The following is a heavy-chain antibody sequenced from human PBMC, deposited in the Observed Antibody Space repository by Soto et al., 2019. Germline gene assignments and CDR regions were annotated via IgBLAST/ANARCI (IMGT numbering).Heavy chain of an antibody. CDR3: AREKFPGLFDY. CDR1: GVSFSGYY. V-gene: IGHV4-34*01. CDR2: INHSGST. J-gene: IGHJ4*02. Sequence: PSETLSLTCAVYGVSFSGYYWTWIRQPPGTGLEWIGEINHSGSTNYNPSLKSRVTISVDTSKSQFSLKLTSVTAADTAVYYCAREKFPGLFDYGAQETLVTVPS.